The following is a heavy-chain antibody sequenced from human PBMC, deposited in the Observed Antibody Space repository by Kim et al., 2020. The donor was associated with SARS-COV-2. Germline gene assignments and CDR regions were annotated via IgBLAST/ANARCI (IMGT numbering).Heavy chain of an antibody. CDR3: ANVILTGYYRPGYFDY. CDR2: ISGSGGST. CDR1: GFTFSSYA. J-gene: IGHJ4*03. V-gene: IGHV3-23*01. D-gene: IGHD3-9*01. Sequence: GGSLRLSCAASGFTFSSYAMSWVRQAPGKGLEWVSGISGSGGSTYYADPVKGRFTLSRDNSKNTLYLQMNRLRAEDTAVIYCANVILTGYYRPGYFDYWG.